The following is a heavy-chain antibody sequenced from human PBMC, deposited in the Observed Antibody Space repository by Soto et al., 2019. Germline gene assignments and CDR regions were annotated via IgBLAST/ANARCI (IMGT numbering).Heavy chain of an antibody. CDR2: INHSGST. CDR1: GGSFSGYY. J-gene: IGHJ4*02. D-gene: IGHD6-13*01. V-gene: IGHV4-34*01. CDR3: ARGEAAAGTGGFDY. Sequence: QVQLQQWGAGLLKPSETLSLTCAVYGGSFSGYYWRWIRQPPGKGLEWIGEINHSGSTNYNPSLKSRVTLSVDTSQNQFSLKLSSVTAADTAVYYCARGEAAAGTGGFDYWGQGTLVTVSS.